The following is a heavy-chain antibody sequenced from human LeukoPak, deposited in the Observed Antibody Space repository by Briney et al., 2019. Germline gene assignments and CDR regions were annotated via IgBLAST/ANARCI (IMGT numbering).Heavy chain of an antibody. Sequence: GGSLRLSCAASGFTFSSYGMHWVRQAPGKGLEWVAVISYDGSNKYYADSVKGRFTISRDNSKNTLYLQMNSLRAEDTAVYYCARDSPGVDYGGLFDYWGQGTLVTVSS. CDR1: GFTFSSYG. CDR3: ARDSPGVDYGGLFDY. CDR2: ISYDGSNK. V-gene: IGHV3-30*03. D-gene: IGHD4-23*01. J-gene: IGHJ4*02.